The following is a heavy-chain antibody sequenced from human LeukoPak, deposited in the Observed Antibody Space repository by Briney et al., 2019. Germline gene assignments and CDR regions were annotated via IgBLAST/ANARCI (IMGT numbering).Heavy chain of an antibody. V-gene: IGHV4-31*03. CDR2: IYYSGST. CDR1: GGSISDNY. D-gene: IGHD2-2*01. CDR3: ARIRRTSPDV. Sequence: PSETLSLTCTVSGGSISDNYWSWIRQHPGRGLEWIGYIYYSGSTYYNPSLKSRVTISVDTSKNQFSLKLSSVTAADTAVYYCARIRRTSPDVWGQGTTVTVSS. J-gene: IGHJ6*02.